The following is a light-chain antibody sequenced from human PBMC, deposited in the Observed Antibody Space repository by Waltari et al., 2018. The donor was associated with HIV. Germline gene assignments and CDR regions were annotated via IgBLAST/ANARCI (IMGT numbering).Light chain of an antibody. Sequence: DIVMTQSPDSLPVSLGERATMNCRSSRTVYFNSNNQNYLAWYQQQPGQSPKVLIYWASTRASGVPGRFSGSGSGTDFNLTISSLQADDGAVYYCQQYYTIESTFGGGTKVEIK. J-gene: IGKJ4*01. CDR1: RTVYFNSNNQNY. CDR3: QQYYTIEST. CDR2: WAS. V-gene: IGKV4-1*01.